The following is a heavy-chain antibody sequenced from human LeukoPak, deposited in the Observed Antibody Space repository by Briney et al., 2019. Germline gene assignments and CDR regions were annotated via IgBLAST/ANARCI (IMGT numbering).Heavy chain of an antibody. CDR1: GFTFGSYA. CDR3: ARDPYTTVATIGMDV. D-gene: IGHD4-17*01. V-gene: IGHV3-30*04. CDR2: LSYDGSVK. Sequence: GGSLRLSCAASGFTFGSYAMHWVRQAPGKGLEWVAVLSYDGSVKYYADSVKGRFTISRDNSKNTLYLQMNSLRAEDTAIYYCARDPYTTVATIGMDVWGQGTTVTVSS. J-gene: IGHJ6*02.